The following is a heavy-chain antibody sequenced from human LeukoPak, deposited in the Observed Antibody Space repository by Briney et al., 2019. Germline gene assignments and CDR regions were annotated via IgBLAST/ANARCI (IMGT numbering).Heavy chain of an antibody. CDR1: GYTFTGYY. V-gene: IGHV1-2*02. CDR3: ARVGEPLYDSSGYLEGFDY. CDR2: INPNSGGT. D-gene: IGHD3-22*01. Sequence: ASVKVSCKASGYTFTGYYMLWVRQAPGQGPEWMGWINPNSGGTNYAQKFQGRVTMTRDTSISTAYMELSRLRSDDTAVYYCARVGEPLYDSSGYLEGFDYWGQGTLVTVSS. J-gene: IGHJ4*02.